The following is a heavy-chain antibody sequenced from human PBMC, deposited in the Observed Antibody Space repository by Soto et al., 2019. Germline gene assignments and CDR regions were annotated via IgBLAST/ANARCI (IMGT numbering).Heavy chain of an antibody. CDR2: ISYDGSNK. V-gene: IGHV3-30*18. D-gene: IGHD3-3*01. CDR1: GFTFSSYG. CDR3: AKAYYDFWSGYPSQLYFDY. Sequence: GGSLRLSCAASGFTFSSYGMHWVRQAPGKGLEWVAVISYDGSNKYYADSVKGRFTISRDNSKNTLYLQMNSLRAEDTAVYYCAKAYYDFWSGYPSQLYFDYWGQGTLVTVSS. J-gene: IGHJ4*02.